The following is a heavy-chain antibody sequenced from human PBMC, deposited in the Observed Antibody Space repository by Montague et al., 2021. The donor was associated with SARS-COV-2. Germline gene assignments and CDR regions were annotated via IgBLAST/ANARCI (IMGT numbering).Heavy chain of an antibody. D-gene: IGHD3-3*01. Sequence: SETLSLTRAVYGGSFSGYHWTWIRQPPGKGLEWIGEINHSGSTNXNPSLKSRVTISVDTSKNQFSLKLSSVTAADTAVYYCARGIFTIPFIPAHYYMDVWGKGTTVTVSS. J-gene: IGHJ6*03. CDR1: GGSFSGYH. CDR3: ARGIFTIPFIPAHYYMDV. CDR2: INHSGST. V-gene: IGHV4-34*01.